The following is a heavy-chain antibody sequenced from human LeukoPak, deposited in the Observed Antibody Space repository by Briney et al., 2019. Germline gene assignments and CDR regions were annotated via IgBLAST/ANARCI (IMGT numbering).Heavy chain of an antibody. D-gene: IGHD2-15*01. Sequence: GSLRLSCAASAFTFSSYDMTWARQAPGKGLEWVSAIRSSGGSTDYADSVKGRFTISRDNSKNILYLQMNSLRAEDTAVYYCASKIGYCSSVSCYLDYWGQGTLVTVSS. CDR2: IRSSGGST. CDR3: ASKIGYCSSVSCYLDY. CDR1: AFTFSSYD. V-gene: IGHV3-23*01. J-gene: IGHJ4*02.